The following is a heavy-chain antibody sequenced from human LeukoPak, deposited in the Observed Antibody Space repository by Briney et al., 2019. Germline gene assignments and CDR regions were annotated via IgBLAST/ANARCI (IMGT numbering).Heavy chain of an antibody. J-gene: IGHJ4*02. CDR2: VSCFNGDT. V-gene: IGHV1-18*04. Sequence: GASVKVSCKASVYTFNHHGISWVRQSPGQGLEWMVWVSCFNGDTHYAQKFQSRVTMTRDTSTTTAYMELRNLRSDDTALYYCARDPTNTSGRYAYHDYWGQGTLVTVSS. D-gene: IGHD6-19*01. CDR1: VYTFNHHG. CDR3: ARDPTNTSGRYAYHDY.